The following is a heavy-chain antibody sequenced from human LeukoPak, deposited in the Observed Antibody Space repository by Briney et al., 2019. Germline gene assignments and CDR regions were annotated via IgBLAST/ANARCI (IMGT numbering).Heavy chain of an antibody. V-gene: IGHV3-30*02. J-gene: IGHJ6*02. CDR3: ARDSRSYLLRSLGYYYGMDV. D-gene: IGHD2-15*01. CDR2: IPYDGTNE. CDR1: GFIFSNYV. Sequence: GGSLRLSCAASGFIFSNYVMHWVRQAPGKGLEWVAFIPYDGTNEYYADSVKGRFTISRDNAKNSLYLQMNSLRAEDTAVYYCARDSRSYLLRSLGYYYGMDVWGQGTTVTVSS.